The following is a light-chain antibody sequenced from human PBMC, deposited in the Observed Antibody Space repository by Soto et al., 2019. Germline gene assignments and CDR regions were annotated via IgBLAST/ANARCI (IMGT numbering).Light chain of an antibody. CDR2: YAS. CDR3: QLIRT. J-gene: IGKJ1*01. CDR1: QNINDW. Sequence: GDRVTITCRASQNINDWIAWYQQKPGKAPKFLIYYASTLESGVPSRFSCSGFGTEVSLTISSLQPDDFGSYYGQLIRTFGQGNKVDIK. V-gene: IGKV1-5*01.